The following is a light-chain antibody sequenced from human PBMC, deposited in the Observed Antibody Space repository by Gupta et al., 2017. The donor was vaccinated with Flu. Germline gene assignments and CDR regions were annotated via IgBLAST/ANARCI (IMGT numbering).Light chain of an antibody. Sequence: DMQLTQSPSSLSASVGDRVTITCQASQDIRNYLNWYQQQPGKAPKLLIYDASTLEPGVPSRFSGSGSGTDFTLTISSLQPEDTATYYCQQYDYVVTFGGGTKVEIK. V-gene: IGKV1-33*01. CDR3: QQYDYVVT. J-gene: IGKJ4*02. CDR2: DAS. CDR1: QDIRNY.